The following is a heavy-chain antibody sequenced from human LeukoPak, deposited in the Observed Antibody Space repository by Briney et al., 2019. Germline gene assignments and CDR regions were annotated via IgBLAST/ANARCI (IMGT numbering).Heavy chain of an antibody. CDR3: ARPINYYDSSGEGVYAFDI. D-gene: IGHD3-22*01. J-gene: IGHJ3*02. V-gene: IGHV1-69*04. Sequence: SVKVSCEASGGTFSSYAISWVRQAPGQGLEWMGRIIPIFGIANYAQKFQGRVTITADKSTSTAYMELSSLRSEDTAVYYCARPINYYDSSGEGVYAFDIWGQGTMDTVSS. CDR2: IIPIFGIA. CDR1: GGTFSSYA.